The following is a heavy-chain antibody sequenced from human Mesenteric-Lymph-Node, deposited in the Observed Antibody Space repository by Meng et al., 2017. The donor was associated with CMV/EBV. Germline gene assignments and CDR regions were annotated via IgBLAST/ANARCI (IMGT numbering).Heavy chain of an antibody. J-gene: IGHJ6*02. Sequence: GESLKISCAASGFTFSSYPMHWVRQAPGKGLEWVAVIKNDGSNEYSADSVKGRFTISRDNSKNSLYLQMNSLRAEDTALYHCARLGYYDILTGPDGGGMDVWGQGTTVTVSS. V-gene: IGHV3-30-3*01. CDR2: IKNDGSNE. CDR3: ARLGYYDILTGPDGGGMDV. CDR1: GFTFSSYP. D-gene: IGHD3-9*01.